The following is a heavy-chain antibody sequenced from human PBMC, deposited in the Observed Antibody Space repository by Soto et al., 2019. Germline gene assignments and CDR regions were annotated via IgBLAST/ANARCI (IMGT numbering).Heavy chain of an antibody. J-gene: IGHJ4*02. CDR2: ISGSGGNT. CDR3: AKVPNSGSYFYFDY. CDR1: GGTSSSYA. Sequence: RDDRRAVGGTSSSYARGWVRQTPGGGLEWVSAISGSGGNTYYPDSVKGRFTISRDNSESTLYLQMNSLRAEDTALYYCAKVPNSGSYFYFDYWGLGTLVTVSS. V-gene: IGHV3-23*01. D-gene: IGHD1-26*01.